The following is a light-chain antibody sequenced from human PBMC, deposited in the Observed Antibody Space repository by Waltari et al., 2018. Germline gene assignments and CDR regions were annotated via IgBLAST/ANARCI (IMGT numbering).Light chain of an antibody. V-gene: IGKV3-15*01. J-gene: IGKJ4*01. CDR1: QSVSGN. CDR2: GAS. Sequence: EIVMTQSPATLSVSPGERATLSCRASQSVSGNLAWYQQKPGQAPRPLLYGASTRATGIPARFSGSGSGTEFTLTISSLQSEDFAVYYCQQYNNWPLTFGGGTKVEIK. CDR3: QQYNNWPLT.